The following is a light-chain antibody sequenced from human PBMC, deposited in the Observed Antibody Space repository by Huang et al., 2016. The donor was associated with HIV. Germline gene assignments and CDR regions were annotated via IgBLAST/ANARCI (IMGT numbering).Light chain of an antibody. CDR2: EAA. CDR1: HSISSN. J-gene: IGKJ1*01. Sequence: EIVLTQSPVTLSFAPGERATLSCRASHSISSNLAWFQQKPGLAPRLLIFEAANRATGSPARVRGSGSGTDFALTISSLEPEDFAVYYCQQRGDWPWTVGQGTKVEIK. CDR3: QQRGDWPWT. V-gene: IGKV3-11*01.